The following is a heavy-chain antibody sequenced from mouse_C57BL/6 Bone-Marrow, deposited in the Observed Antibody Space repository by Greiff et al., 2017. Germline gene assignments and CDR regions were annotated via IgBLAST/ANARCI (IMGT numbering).Heavy chain of an antibody. V-gene: IGHV1-9*01. D-gene: IGHD6-1*01. CDR1: GYTFTGYW. CDR2: ILPGSGST. CDR3: ARAASCVY. Sequence: VKVVESGAELMKPGDSVKLSCKATGYTFTGYWIEWVKLRPGPGLEWIGEILPGSGSTNYNEKFRCKATFTADTSSSTAYMQHSSLTTEDTAIYDCARAASCVYWGQGTTLTVSS. J-gene: IGHJ2*01.